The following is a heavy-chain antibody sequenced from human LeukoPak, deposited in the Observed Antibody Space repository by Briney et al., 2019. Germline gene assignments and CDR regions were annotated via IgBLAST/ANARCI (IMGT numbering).Heavy chain of an antibody. CDR1: GGSISSGGYY. CDR2: IYYSGST. D-gene: IGHD3-22*01. Sequence: SQTLSLTCTVSGGSISSGGYYWSWIRQHPGKGLEWIGYIYYSGSTYYNPSLKSRVTISVDTSKNQFSLKLSSETAADTAVYYCARLSYDSMGYWGQGTLVTVSS. J-gene: IGHJ4*02. CDR3: ARLSYDSMGY. V-gene: IGHV4-31*03.